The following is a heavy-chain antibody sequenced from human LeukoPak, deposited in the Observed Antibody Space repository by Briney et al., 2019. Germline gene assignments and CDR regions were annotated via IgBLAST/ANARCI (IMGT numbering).Heavy chain of an antibody. D-gene: IGHD2-15*01. J-gene: IGHJ4*02. CDR2: INHSGST. Sequence: SETLSLTCAVYGGSFSGYYWSWIRQPPGKGLEWIGEINHSGSTNYNPSLKSRVTISVDTSKNQFSLKLSSVTAADTAMYYCARNSCPSGSCYDNRGYFDYWGQGTLVTVSS. V-gene: IGHV4-34*01. CDR1: GGSFSGYY. CDR3: ARNSCPSGSCYDNRGYFDY.